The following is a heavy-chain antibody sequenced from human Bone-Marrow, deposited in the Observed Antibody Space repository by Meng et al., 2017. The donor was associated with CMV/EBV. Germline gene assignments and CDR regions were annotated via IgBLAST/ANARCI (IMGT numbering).Heavy chain of an antibody. Sequence: GGSLRLSCAASGFTFSSYAMHWVRQAPGKGLEWVAVISYDGSNKYYADSVKGRFTVSRDNSKNTLYLQMNSLRAEDRAVYYCARVTGSGSNDFWGQGTLVTVSS. CDR3: ARVTGSGSNDF. V-gene: IGHV3-30*04. J-gene: IGHJ4*02. D-gene: IGHD3-10*01. CDR1: GFTFSSYA. CDR2: ISYDGSNK.